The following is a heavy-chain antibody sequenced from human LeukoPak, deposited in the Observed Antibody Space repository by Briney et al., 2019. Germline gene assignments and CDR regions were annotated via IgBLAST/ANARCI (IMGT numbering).Heavy chain of an antibody. CDR1: GVSISTSIYY. V-gene: IGHV4-39*01. D-gene: IGHD3-22*01. CDR3: ARQTTGGYSRSSGRFDY. CDR2: IYYTGST. J-gene: IGHJ4*02. Sequence: SETLSLTCTVSGVSISTSIYYWGWIRQPPGKGLEWIGSIYYTGSTYYNLSLKKRVTISVDTSKNQLSLKLRSVTAADTAVYYCARQTTGGYSRSSGRFDYWGQGTLVTVSS.